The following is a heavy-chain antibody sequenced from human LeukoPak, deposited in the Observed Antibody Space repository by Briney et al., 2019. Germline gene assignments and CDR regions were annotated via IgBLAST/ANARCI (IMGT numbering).Heavy chain of an antibody. CDR1: GYTFTGYY. D-gene: IGHD2-21*02. CDR3: ARGAATALAYYFDY. V-gene: IGHV1-2*02. Sequence: GASVKVSXKASGYTFTGYYMHWVRQAPGQGLEWMGWINPNSGGTNYAQKFQGRVTMTRDTSISTAYMELSRLRSDDTAVYYCARGAATALAYYFDYWGQGTLVTVSS. CDR2: INPNSGGT. J-gene: IGHJ4*02.